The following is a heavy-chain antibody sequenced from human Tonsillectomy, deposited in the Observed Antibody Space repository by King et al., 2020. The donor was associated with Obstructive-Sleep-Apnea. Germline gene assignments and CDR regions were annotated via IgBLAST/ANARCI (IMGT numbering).Heavy chain of an antibody. D-gene: IGHD4-17*01. Sequence: QLVQSGAEVKKPGASVKVSCKASGYTFTSYDVNWVRQATGQGLEWMGWMNPNSGNTSYEQKFQGRVTMTRNTSISTAYMELSSLRSEDTAVYYCARVGRYGDYFDYWGQGTLVTVSS. CDR1: GYTFTSYD. CDR2: MNPNSGNT. J-gene: IGHJ4*02. CDR3: ARVGRYGDYFDY. V-gene: IGHV1-8*01.